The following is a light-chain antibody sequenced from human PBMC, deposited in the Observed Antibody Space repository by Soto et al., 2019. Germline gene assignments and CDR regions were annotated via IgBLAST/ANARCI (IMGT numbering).Light chain of an antibody. CDR3: CSYAGSYTSNYV. V-gene: IGLV2-11*01. Sequence: QSVLTQPRSVSGSPGQSVTISCTGTSSDVGGYNYVSWYQQHPGKAPTLMIYDVSKRPSGVPDRFSGSKSGNTASLTISGLQAEDEADYYCCSYAGSYTSNYVFGTGTKVTVL. CDR1: SSDVGGYNY. CDR2: DVS. J-gene: IGLJ1*01.